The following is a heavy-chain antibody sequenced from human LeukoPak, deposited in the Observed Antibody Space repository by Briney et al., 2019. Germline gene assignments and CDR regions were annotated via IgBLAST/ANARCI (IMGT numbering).Heavy chain of an antibody. Sequence: QSGGSLRLSCAASGFTFSSYGMHWVRQAPGKGLEWVAFIRYDGSNKYYADSVKGRFTISRDNAKNSLYLQMNSLRAEDTAVYYCASPGVLGTHYFDYWGQGTLVTVSS. CDR2: IRYDGSNK. CDR1: GFTFSSYG. J-gene: IGHJ4*02. V-gene: IGHV3-30*02. CDR3: ASPGVLGTHYFDY. D-gene: IGHD1-1*01.